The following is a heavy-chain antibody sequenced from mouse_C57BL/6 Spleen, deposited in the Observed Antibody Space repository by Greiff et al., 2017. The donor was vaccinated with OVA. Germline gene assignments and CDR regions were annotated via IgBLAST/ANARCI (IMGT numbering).Heavy chain of an antibody. Sequence: EVMLVESGGGLVKPGGSLKLSCAASGFTFSSYTMSWVRQTPEKRLEWVATISGGGGNTYYPDSVKGRFTISRDNAKNTLYLQMSSRRSEDTALYYCARHLTTVVAPYYAMDYWGQGTSVTVSS. CDR2: ISGGGGNT. D-gene: IGHD1-1*01. CDR1: GFTFSSYT. CDR3: ARHLTTVVAPYYAMDY. V-gene: IGHV5-9*01. J-gene: IGHJ4*01.